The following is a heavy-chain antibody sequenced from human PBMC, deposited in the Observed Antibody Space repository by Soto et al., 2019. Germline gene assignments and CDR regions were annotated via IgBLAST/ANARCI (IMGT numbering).Heavy chain of an antibody. CDR1: GFTFSSYG. D-gene: IGHD6-13*01. V-gene: IGHV3-30*03. CDR2: ISYDGSNK. J-gene: IGHJ6*02. Sequence: GGSLRLSCAASGFTFSSYGMHWVRQAPGKGLEWVAVISYDGSNKYYADSVKGRFTISRDNSKNTLYLQMNSLRSEDTAMYYCARGFIAAAGINYYYYGMDVWGQGTTVTVSS. CDR3: ARGFIAAAGINYYYYGMDV.